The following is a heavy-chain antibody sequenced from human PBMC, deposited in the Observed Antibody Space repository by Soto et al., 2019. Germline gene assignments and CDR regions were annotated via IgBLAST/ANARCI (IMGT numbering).Heavy chain of an antibody. D-gene: IGHD2-2*01. CDR1: GGTFNSNA. CDR2: INPGNGDT. J-gene: IGHJ6*02. CDR3: ARTDGSSNSSYNYYYYGMDV. Sequence: ASVKVSCKASGGTFNSNAISWVRQAPGQRLEWMGWINPGNGDTKYSQKFQGRVTITRDTSATTAYMELSSLRSEDSAVFYCARTDGSSNSSYNYYYYGMDVWGQGTTVTVSS. V-gene: IGHV1-3*01.